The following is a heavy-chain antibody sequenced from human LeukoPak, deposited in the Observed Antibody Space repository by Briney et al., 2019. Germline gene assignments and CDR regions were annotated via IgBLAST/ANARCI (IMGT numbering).Heavy chain of an antibody. V-gene: IGHV1-69*04. CDR1: GGTFSSYA. Sequence: GASVKVSCKASGGTFSSYAISWVRQAPGQGLEWMGRIIPILGIANYAQKFQGRVTITADKSTSTAYMELSNLRSEDTAVYYCAREAMIVVVITTLYYYYGMDVWGQGTTVTVSS. J-gene: IGHJ6*02. CDR3: AREAMIVVVITTLYYYYGMDV. D-gene: IGHD3-22*01. CDR2: IIPILGIA.